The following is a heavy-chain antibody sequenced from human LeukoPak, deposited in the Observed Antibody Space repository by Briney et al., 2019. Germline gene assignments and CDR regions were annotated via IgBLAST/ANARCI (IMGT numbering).Heavy chain of an antibody. CDR1: GFTFSSYA. CDR3: AKVAIGCYFDY. Sequence: GRSLRLSCAASGFTFSSYAMTWVRQAPGKGLEWVSSLSGSGASTYYADSVKGRFTISRDNSKKTLFLQMNSLRAEDTAVYYCAKVAIGCYFDYWGQGTLVTVSS. CDR2: LSGSGAST. D-gene: IGHD3-10*01. J-gene: IGHJ4*02. V-gene: IGHV3-23*01.